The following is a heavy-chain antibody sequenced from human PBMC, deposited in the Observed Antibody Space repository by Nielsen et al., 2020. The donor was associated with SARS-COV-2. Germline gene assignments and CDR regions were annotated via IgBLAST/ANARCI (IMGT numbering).Heavy chain of an antibody. CDR1: GYTLTELS. V-gene: IGHV1-24*01. CDR2: FDPEDGET. J-gene: IGHJ6*02. D-gene: IGHD2-2*02. Sequence: ASVKVSCKVSGYTLTELSMHWVRQAPGKGLEWMGGFDPEDGETIYAQKFQGRVTMTEDTSTDTAYMELSSLRSEDTAVYYCARNFGSGDDIVVVPAAIRGGVMIYGMDVWGQGTTVTVSS. CDR3: ARNFGSGDDIVVVPAAIRGGVMIYGMDV.